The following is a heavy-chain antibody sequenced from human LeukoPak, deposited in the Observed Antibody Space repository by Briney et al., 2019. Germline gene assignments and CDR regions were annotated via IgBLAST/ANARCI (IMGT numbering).Heavy chain of an antibody. CDR2: IYHSGST. CDR1: GGSISSSNW. D-gene: IGHD2-2*01. J-gene: IGHJ6*04. Sequence: PSETLSLTCAASGGSISSSNWWSWVRQSPGKGLEWIGEIYHSGSTNYNPSLKSRATISVDKSKNQFSLKLSSVTAADTAVYYCARERVVPAATIGYYYYGMDVWGKGTTVTVSS. V-gene: IGHV4-4*02. CDR3: ARERVVPAATIGYYYYGMDV.